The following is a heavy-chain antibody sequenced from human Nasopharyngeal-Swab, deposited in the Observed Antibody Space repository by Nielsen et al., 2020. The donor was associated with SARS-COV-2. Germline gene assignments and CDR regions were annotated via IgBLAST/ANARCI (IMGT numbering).Heavy chain of an antibody. V-gene: IGHV4-59*01. CDR3: ARVTRQDWYFDL. Sequence: SETLSLTCTVSGGSISSYYWSWIRQPPGKGLEWIGYIYYSGSTNYNPSLKSRVTISVDTSKNQFSLKLSSVTAADTAVYHCARVTRQDWYFDLWGRGTLVTVSS. CDR2: IYYSGST. J-gene: IGHJ2*01. CDR1: GGSISSYY.